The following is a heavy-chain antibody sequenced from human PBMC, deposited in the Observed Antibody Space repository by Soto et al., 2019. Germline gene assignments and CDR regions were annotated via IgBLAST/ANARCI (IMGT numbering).Heavy chain of an antibody. J-gene: IGHJ6*02. Sequence: GASVKVSCTASGYTFTSYGISWVRQAPGQGLEWMGWISAYNGNTNYAQKLQGRVTMTTDTSTSTAYMELRSLRSDDTAVYYCARDYDFWSGRYGMDVWGQGTTVTVSS. D-gene: IGHD3-3*01. CDR1: GYTFTSYG. V-gene: IGHV1-18*01. CDR3: ARDYDFWSGRYGMDV. CDR2: ISAYNGNT.